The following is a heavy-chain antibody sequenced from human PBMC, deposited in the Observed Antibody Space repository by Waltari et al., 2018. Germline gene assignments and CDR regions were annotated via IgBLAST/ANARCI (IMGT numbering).Heavy chain of an antibody. J-gene: IGHJ3*02. Sequence: QVQLVQSGAEVKKPGASVKVSCKASGYTFTGYYMPWVRQAPGQGLEWMGRINPNSGGTNYAQKFQGRVTMTRDTSISTAYMELSRLRSDDTAVYCCASIYYYDSSGYPMRDAFDIWGQGTMVTVSS. V-gene: IGHV1-2*06. CDR2: INPNSGGT. CDR1: GYTFTGYY. CDR3: ASIYYYDSSGYPMRDAFDI. D-gene: IGHD3-22*01.